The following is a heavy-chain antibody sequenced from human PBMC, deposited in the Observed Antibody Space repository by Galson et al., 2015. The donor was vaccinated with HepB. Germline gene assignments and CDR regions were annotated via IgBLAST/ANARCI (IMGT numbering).Heavy chain of an antibody. CDR1: GFSFSDSG. CDR3: ARYNGNLAAFDY. V-gene: IGHV3-30*03. J-gene: IGHJ4*02. D-gene: IGHD1-1*01. CDR2: ISDDGRNK. Sequence: SLRLSCAASGFSFSDSGLHWVRQAPGKGLEWVAGISDDGRNKNFADSVRGRFTISRDNSKSTLFLQMNSLRVEDTAVYFCARYNGNLAAFDYWGQGTLVAVSS.